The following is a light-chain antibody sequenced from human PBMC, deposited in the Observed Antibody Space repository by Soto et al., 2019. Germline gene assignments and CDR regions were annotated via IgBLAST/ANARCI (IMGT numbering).Light chain of an antibody. V-gene: IGLV2-14*01. J-gene: IGLJ2*01. Sequence: QSVLTQPASVSGSPGQSITISCTGTSSDVGGYNYISWYQQHPGKAPKLMIYDVSNRPSGVSNRFSGSKSGNTASLTISGLQAEDEADYYCSSYTRSSTPVFGGGTKATVL. CDR3: SSYTRSSTPV. CDR1: SSDVGGYNY. CDR2: DVS.